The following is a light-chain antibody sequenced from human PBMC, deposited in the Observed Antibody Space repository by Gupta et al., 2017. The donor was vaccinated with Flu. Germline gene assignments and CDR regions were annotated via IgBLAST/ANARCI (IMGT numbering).Light chain of an antibody. Sequence: QSVLTQPPSASGTPGPRVTISCSGSGFNIGSNFVYWYQQLPGTAPKLLIYKNNQRPSGVPDRISGSKSGTSASLAVSGLRSEDEADYYCAAWDDSLSGVVFGGGTKLTVL. J-gene: IGLJ2*01. CDR3: AAWDDSLSGVV. CDR1: GFNIGSNF. CDR2: KNN. V-gene: IGLV1-47*01.